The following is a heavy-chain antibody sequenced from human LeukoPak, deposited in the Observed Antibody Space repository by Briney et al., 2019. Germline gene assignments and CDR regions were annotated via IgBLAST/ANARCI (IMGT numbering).Heavy chain of an antibody. J-gene: IGHJ4*02. CDR3: ARAGYISSWYYDY. CDR1: GFTFRDHY. D-gene: IGHD6-13*01. V-gene: IGHV3-11*01. Sequence: GWSLRLSCAASGFTFRDHYMSWIRQAPGEGLEWVSHSSSGGNNIHYADSVKGRFAISSDNANNSLYLQMNSLSAENTAVYDFARAGYISSWYYDYWGQGTLVTVSS. CDR2: SSSGGNNI.